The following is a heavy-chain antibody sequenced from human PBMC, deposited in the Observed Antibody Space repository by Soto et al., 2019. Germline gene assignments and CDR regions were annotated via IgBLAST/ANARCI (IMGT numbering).Heavy chain of an antibody. CDR1: GFSFSDYY. D-gene: IGHD3-22*01. CDR2: ISSTATYT. Sequence: QVQLVESGGGLVKPGGSLRLSCAASGFSFSDYYMNWIRQAPGKGLEWLSYISSTATYTNYADSVRGRFTIPRDSAKNPLYLAMNGLRAEDTAVYYWARDRLVLDGRFDYWGQGTLVTVSA. V-gene: IGHV3-11*06. J-gene: IGHJ4*02. CDR3: ARDRLVLDGRFDY.